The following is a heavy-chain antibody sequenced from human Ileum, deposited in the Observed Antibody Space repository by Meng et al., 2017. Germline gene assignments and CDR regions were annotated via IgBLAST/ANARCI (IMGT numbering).Heavy chain of an antibody. J-gene: IGHJ4*02. CDR1: GSSLTARF. V-gene: IGHV1-2*02. CDR3: TRGGYRYAVDY. CDR2: INPNGGAT. Sequence: GQLVQAGAEVKTPGASGKVSGKVSGSSLTARFIHWVRQAPGQGLEWMGLINPNGGATNYAQHFQGRVTMTRDTSISTVFMELSRLTSDDTAVYFCTRGGYRYAVDYWGQGTLVTVSS. D-gene: IGHD5-18*01.